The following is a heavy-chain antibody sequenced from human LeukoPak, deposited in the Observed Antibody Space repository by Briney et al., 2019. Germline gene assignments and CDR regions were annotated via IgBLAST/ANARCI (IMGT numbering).Heavy chain of an antibody. CDR1: GFTFSSHW. V-gene: IGHV3-74*01. CDR2: INSDGSSI. CDR3: VRGGYQFEY. Sequence: GGSLRLSCAASGFTFSSHWMHWVRQAPGKGLVWVSRINSDGSSISYADSVKGRFTISRDNAKNSLYLQMNSLRAEDSAVYYCVRGGYQFEYWGQGTLVTVSS. J-gene: IGHJ4*02. D-gene: IGHD1-26*01.